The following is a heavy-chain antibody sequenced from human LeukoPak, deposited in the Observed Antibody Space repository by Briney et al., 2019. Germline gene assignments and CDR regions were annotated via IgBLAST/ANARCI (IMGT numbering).Heavy chain of an antibody. CDR1: GFTFSSYG. CDR3: ARGRWELLYY. V-gene: IGHV3-30*02. Sequence: GGSLRLSCAASGFTFSSYGMHWVRQAPGKGLEWVAFIRYDGSNKYYADSVKGRFTISRDNSKNTLYLQMNSLRAEDTAVYYCARGRWELLYYWGQGTLVTVSS. CDR2: IRYDGSNK. D-gene: IGHD1-26*01. J-gene: IGHJ4*02.